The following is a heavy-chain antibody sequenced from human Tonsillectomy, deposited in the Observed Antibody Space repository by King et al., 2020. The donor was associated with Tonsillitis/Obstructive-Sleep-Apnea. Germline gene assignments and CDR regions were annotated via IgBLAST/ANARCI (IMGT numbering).Heavy chain of an antibody. Sequence: VQLVESGGGLVQPGGSLRLSCAGSGFTVSNNYMNWVRQAPGKGLEWVSVIYSGGSTYYTDSVKDRFTISRDNSKNTLYLQRNTLRAEDTALYYCARGYRYSTGWYNFDYWGQGTLVTVSS. V-gene: IGHV3-66*01. CDR2: IYSGGST. CDR1: GFTVSNNY. D-gene: IGHD6-19*01. J-gene: IGHJ4*02. CDR3: ARGYRYSTGWYNFDY.